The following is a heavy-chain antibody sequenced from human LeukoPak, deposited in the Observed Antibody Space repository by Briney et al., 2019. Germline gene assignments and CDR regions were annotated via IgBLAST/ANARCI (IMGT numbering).Heavy chain of an antibody. V-gene: IGHV1-69*13. CDR2: IIPIFGTA. J-gene: IGHJ3*02. Sequence: GASVKVSCKASGGTFNNYAISWVRQAPGQGLEWMGGIIPIFGTANYAQKFQGRVTITADESTNTAYMELSSLRSEDTAVYYCARADDYDFWRGLGAFDIWGQGTMVTVSS. CDR3: ARADDYDFWRGLGAFDI. D-gene: IGHD3-3*01. CDR1: GGTFNNYA.